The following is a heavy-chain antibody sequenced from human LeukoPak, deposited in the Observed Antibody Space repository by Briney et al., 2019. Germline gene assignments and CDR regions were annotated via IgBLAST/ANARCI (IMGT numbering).Heavy chain of an antibody. Sequence: SETLSLTCTVSGGSTSSGDYYWSWIRQPPGKGLEWIGYIYYSGSTYYNPSLKSRVTISVDTSKNQFSLKLSSVTAADTAVYYCARGGGDIVLMVHAIPGNWFDPWGQGTLVTVSS. CDR3: ARGGGDIVLMVHAIPGNWFDP. J-gene: IGHJ5*02. V-gene: IGHV4-30-4*01. CDR2: IYYSGST. D-gene: IGHD2-8*01. CDR1: GGSTSSGDYY.